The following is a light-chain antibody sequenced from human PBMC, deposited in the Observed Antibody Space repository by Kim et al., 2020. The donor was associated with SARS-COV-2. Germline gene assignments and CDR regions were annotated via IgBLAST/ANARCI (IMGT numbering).Light chain of an antibody. CDR2: WAS. CDR3: QQYYTSIT. CDR1: QSVLYSSSNRNY. V-gene: IGKV4-1*01. Sequence: DIVMTQSPDSLAVSLGGRATINCKSSQSVLYSSSNRNYLAWYQQKPGQPPRLLIYWASTRVSGVPDRFSGSGSGTDFTLTISSLQAEDVAVYYCQQYYTSITFGQGTRLEIK. J-gene: IGKJ5*01.